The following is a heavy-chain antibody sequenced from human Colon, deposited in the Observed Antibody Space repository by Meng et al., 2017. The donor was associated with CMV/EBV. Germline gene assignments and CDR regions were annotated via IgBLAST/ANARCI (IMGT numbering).Heavy chain of an antibody. CDR3: ARGGCTSSNCHPHH. CDR2: NNWNGDNT. V-gene: IGHV3-20*04. J-gene: IGHJ5*02. Sequence: GESLKISCEGSGFTFDYYAMMWVRQAPGKGLEWVSGNNWNGDNTGYADSVKGRFTISRDNAKNSLYLQMNSLRAEDTAFYYCARGGCTSSNCHPHHWGQGTLVTVSS. CDR1: GFTFDYYA. D-gene: IGHD2-8*01.